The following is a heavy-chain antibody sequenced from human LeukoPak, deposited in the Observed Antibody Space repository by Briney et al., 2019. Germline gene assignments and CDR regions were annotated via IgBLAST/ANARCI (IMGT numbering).Heavy chain of an antibody. CDR2: INHSGST. V-gene: IGHV4-34*01. CDR1: GGSFRGYY. Sequence: SETLSLTCAVYGGSFRGYYWSWIRQPPGKGLEWIGEINHSGSTNYNPPLKRRVTISLDTSKNQFSLKLSSVTAADTAVYYCARDRYYGSGSYYNPRRGYFDYWGQGTLVTVSS. J-gene: IGHJ4*02. D-gene: IGHD3-10*01. CDR3: ARDRYYGSGSYYNPRRGYFDY.